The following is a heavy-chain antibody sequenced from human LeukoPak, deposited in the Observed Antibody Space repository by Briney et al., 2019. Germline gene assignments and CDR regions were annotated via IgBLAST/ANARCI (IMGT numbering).Heavy chain of an antibody. J-gene: IGHJ4*02. CDR2: ASGSDTGT. V-gene: IGHV3-23*01. CDR3: ARKAPYYYDSSDVQDYYFDY. D-gene: IGHD3-22*01. CDR1: GFTFSSYG. Sequence: GGSLRLSCAASGFTFSSYGMSWVRQAPGKGLEWISAASGSDTGTYHADSVRGRFTISRDTSKNTLYLQMNSLRAEDTAVYYCARKAPYYYDSSDVQDYYFDYWGQGTLVTVSS.